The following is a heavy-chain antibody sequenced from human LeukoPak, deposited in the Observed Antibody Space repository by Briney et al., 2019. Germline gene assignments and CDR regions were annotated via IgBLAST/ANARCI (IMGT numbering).Heavy chain of an antibody. V-gene: IGHV4-39*01. CDR3: ARHSRSAYTGYENAFDI. J-gene: IGHJ3*02. Sequence: PSETLSLTCTVSGDSITTNNHYWGWIRQPPGQGLEWIGSVYYSANTHYNPSLKTRITMSVDTSKNQFSLKLNSVTAADTGIYYCARHSRSAYTGYENAFDIWGQGTMVTVSS. D-gene: IGHD5-12*01. CDR2: VYYSANT. CDR1: GDSITTNNHY.